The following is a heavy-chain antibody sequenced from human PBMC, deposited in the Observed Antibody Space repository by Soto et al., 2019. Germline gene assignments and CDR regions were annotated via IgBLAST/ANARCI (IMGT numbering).Heavy chain of an antibody. Sequence: QVQLVESGGGVVQPGRSLRLSCAASGFAFSSYSMHWVRQAPDKGLEWVAVTSYDGSNKYYADSVKGRFTISRDNSKNTLSLQLSSVRAEDTAVYYCAREPIRNTFYYYGMDVWGQGPTVTVSS. V-gene: IGHV3-30-3*01. CDR1: GFAFSSYS. D-gene: IGHD1-1*01. CDR3: AREPIRNTFYYYGMDV. CDR2: TSYDGSNK. J-gene: IGHJ6*02.